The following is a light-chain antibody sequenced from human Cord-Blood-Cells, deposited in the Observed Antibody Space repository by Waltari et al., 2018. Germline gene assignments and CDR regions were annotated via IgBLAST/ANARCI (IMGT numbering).Light chain of an antibody. CDR2: KAS. CDR3: QQYNSYPYS. V-gene: IGKV1-5*03. CDR1: QSISSW. Sequence: DIKMTQSPSTLSASVGDRVTITCRASQSISSWLAWYQQKPGKAPKLLIYKASSLESGVPSRFSGSGSGTEFTLTISRLQPDDFATYYCQQYNSYPYSFGQGTKLEIK. J-gene: IGKJ2*03.